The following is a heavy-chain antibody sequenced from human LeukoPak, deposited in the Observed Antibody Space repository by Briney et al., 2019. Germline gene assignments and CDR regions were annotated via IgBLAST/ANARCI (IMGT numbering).Heavy chain of an antibody. CDR3: ARFGEDSSGYYPFDY. Sequence: GSLRLSCAASGFTFGSYAMSWIRQPPGKGLEWIGEINHSGSTNYNPSLKSRVTISVDTSKNQFSLKLSSVTAADTAVYYCARFGEDSSGYYPFDYWGQGTLVTVSS. CDR2: INHSGST. V-gene: IGHV4-34*01. CDR1: GFTFGSYA. D-gene: IGHD3-22*01. J-gene: IGHJ4*02.